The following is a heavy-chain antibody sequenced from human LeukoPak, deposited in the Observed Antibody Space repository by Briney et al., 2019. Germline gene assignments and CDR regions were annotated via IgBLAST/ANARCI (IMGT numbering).Heavy chain of an antibody. V-gene: IGHV3-23*01. CDR1: GFTFSSYA. J-gene: IGHJ4*02. CDR2: IGGSGGST. Sequence: GGSLRLSCRTSGFTFSSYAMSWVRQAPGKGLAWVSAIGGSGGSTYSADSVKGRFTISRDNSKNILYLQMNSLRAEDTAIYYCAKTNLIVVPSTIRRGGFFDYWGQGTLVTVSS. CDR3: AKTNLIVVPSTIRRGGFFDY. D-gene: IGHD2-2*01.